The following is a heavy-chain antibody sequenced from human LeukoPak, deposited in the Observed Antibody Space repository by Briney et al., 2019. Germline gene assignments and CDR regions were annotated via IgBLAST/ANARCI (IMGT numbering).Heavy chain of an antibody. Sequence: ASVKVSCKVSGYTLTELSMHWVRQAPGKGLEWMGGFDPEDGETIYAQKFQGRVTMTEDTSTDTAYMELSSLRSEDTAVYYCATHPPHVWGSPLDYWGQGTLVTVSS. CDR1: GYTLTELS. V-gene: IGHV1-24*01. J-gene: IGHJ4*02. CDR2: FDPEDGET. D-gene: IGHD3-16*01. CDR3: ATHPPHVWGSPLDY.